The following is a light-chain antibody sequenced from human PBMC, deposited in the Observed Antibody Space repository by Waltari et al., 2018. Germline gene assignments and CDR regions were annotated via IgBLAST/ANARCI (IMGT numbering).Light chain of an antibody. CDR1: NSDIDNFQY. CDR3: CSFSGGNDLL. CDR2: DFT. J-gene: IGLJ2*01. V-gene: IGLV2-8*01. Sequence: QSALTQPPSASGPPGQSVTISCTGTNSDIDNFQYVSWYQQHPGKAPRLIIYDFTKRPSEVPYRFSGSKSGNMASLTVSYLQADDEADYFCCSFSGGNDLLFGGGTKLTVL.